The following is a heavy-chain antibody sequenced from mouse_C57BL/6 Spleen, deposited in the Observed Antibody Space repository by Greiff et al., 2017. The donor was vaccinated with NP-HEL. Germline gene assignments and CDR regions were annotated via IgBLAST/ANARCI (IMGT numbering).Heavy chain of an antibody. D-gene: IGHD1-1*01. CDR3: ARAGSSLYYAMDY. V-gene: IGHV1-4*01. Sequence: VQLQESGAELARPGASVKMSCKASGYTFTRYTMHWVKQRPGQGLEWIGYINPSSGYTKYNQKFKDKATLTADKSSSTAYMQLSSLTSEDSAVYYCARAGSSLYYAMDYWGQGTSVTVSS. J-gene: IGHJ4*01. CDR2: INPSSGYT. CDR1: GYTFTRYT.